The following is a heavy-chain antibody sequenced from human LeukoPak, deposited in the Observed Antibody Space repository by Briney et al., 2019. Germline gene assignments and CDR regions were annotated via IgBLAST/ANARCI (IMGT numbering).Heavy chain of an antibody. CDR1: GFTFSNYA. CDR2: IRSDGSNK. J-gene: IGHJ6*04. CDR3: AKDWSMDG. V-gene: IGHV3-30*02. Sequence: GGSLRLSCAVSGFTFSNYAMHWVRQAPGKGLEWVAFIRSDGSNKDYADSVKGRFTISRDNSKNTLYLQMNSLRTEDTAVYYCAKDWSMDGWGKGTTVTVSS.